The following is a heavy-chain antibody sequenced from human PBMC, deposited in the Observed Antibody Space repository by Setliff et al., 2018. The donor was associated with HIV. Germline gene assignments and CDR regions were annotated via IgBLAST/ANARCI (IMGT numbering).Heavy chain of an antibody. Sequence: SETLSLTCSVTGAPTSRDNYFWGWIRQPTGKGLEWIANIHSPGTVYYNPSLRSRVTISVDTSQSRFSLELTSVTAADTAVYYCARPSFGIGGGANFDSWGQGTLVTVSS. CDR1: GAPTSRDNYF. D-gene: IGHD3-3*01. CDR3: ARPSFGIGGGANFDS. J-gene: IGHJ4*02. CDR2: IHSPGTV. V-gene: IGHV4-39*01.